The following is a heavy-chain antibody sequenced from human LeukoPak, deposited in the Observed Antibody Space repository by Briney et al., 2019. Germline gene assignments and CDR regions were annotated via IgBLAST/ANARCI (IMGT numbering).Heavy chain of an antibody. CDR3: TRMRGYTYGYWYLDL. Sequence: ASVKVSCKAAGYTFTSYDINWVRQAPGQGIEGRGWMNPTSGNTGYAQKFQGRVTMTRDASIATAYMELSSLTSEDTALYYCTRMRGYTYGYWYLDLWGRGTPVTVSS. V-gene: IGHV1-8*01. CDR2: MNPTSGNT. CDR1: GYTFTSYD. D-gene: IGHD5-18*01. J-gene: IGHJ2*01.